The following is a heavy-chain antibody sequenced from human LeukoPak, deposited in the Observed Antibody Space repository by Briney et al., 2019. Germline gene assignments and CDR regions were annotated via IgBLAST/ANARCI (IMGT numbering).Heavy chain of an antibody. Sequence: GGSLRLSCTASGFTFSSYSMNWVRQAPGKGLEWISYISRSSGAIYYADSVKGRFTISRDNSKNTLYLQMNSLRAEDTAVYYCAKAKGPAAWGNWFDPWGQGTLVTVSS. V-gene: IGHV3-48*01. CDR3: AKAKGPAAWGNWFDP. CDR1: GFTFSSYS. D-gene: IGHD2-2*01. CDR2: ISRSSGAI. J-gene: IGHJ5*02.